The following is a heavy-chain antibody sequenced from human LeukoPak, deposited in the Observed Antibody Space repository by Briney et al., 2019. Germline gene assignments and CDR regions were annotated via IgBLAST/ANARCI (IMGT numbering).Heavy chain of an antibody. CDR2: IYCSGST. J-gene: IGHJ4*02. CDR3: ARTVTSFDY. V-gene: IGHV4-59*01. Sequence: SETLSLTCTVSGGSISSYYWSWIRQPPGEGLEWIGYIYCSGSTNYNPSLKSRVTISVDTSKNQFSLKLSSVTAADTAVYYCARTVTSFDYWGQGTLVTVSS. D-gene: IGHD4-17*01. CDR1: GGSISSYY.